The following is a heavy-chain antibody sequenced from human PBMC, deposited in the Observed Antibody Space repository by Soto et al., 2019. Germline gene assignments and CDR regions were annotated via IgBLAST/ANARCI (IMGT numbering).Heavy chain of an antibody. D-gene: IGHD2-15*01. CDR1: GYTFTSYG. CDR2: ISAYNGNT. V-gene: IGHV1-18*04. J-gene: IGHJ6*02. CDR3: ARDAASNYCSGGSCYSGSYYYYGMDV. Sequence: QVQLVQSGAEVKKPGASVKVSCKASGYTFTSYGISWVRQAPGQGLEWMGWISAYNGNTNYAQKLQGRVTMTTATSTSTAYMELRSLRSDDTAVYYCARDAASNYCSGGSCYSGSYYYYGMDVWGQGTTVTVSS.